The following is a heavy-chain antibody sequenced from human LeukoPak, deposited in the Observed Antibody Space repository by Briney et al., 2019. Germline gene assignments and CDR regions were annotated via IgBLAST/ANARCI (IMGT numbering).Heavy chain of an antibody. CDR2: IFYIGST. V-gene: IGHV4-59*01. Sequence: SETLSHTCTVSGGSISSYYWSWIRQPPGKGLEWIGYIFYIGSTNYNPSLKSRITISVDTSKNQFSLRLSSVTAADTAVYYCAREDYGIDHWGQGILVTVSS. CDR1: GGSISSYY. J-gene: IGHJ5*02. D-gene: IGHD4-17*01. CDR3: AREDYGIDH.